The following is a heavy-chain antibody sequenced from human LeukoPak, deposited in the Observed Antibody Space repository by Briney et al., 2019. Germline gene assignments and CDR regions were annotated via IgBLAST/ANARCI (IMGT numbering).Heavy chain of an antibody. V-gene: IGHV4-59*01. J-gene: IGHJ4*02. CDR2: IYYSGYT. CDR1: GFTFRSYA. D-gene: IGHD3-22*01. Sequence: GSLRLSCAVSGFTFRSYAMKWVRQAPGKGLEWIGYIYYSGYTNYNPSLKSRVTISVDTSKNQFSLKLSSVTAADTAVYYCARKSDSSGQTLWGQGTLVTVSS. CDR3: ARKSDSSGQTL.